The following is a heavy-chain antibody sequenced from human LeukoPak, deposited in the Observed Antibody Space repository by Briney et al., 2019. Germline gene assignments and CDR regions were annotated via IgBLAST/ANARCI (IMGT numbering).Heavy chain of an antibody. Sequence: SETLSLTCAVSGYSISSGYYWGWIRQPPGKGLEWIGSIYHSGSTYYNPSLKSRVTISVDTSKNQFSLKLSSVTAADTTVYYCARHRSRSGSDLYYFADWGQGTLVTVSS. CDR1: GYSISSGYY. CDR2: IYHSGST. CDR3: ARHRSRSGSDLYYFAD. D-gene: IGHD1-26*01. J-gene: IGHJ4*02. V-gene: IGHV4-38-2*01.